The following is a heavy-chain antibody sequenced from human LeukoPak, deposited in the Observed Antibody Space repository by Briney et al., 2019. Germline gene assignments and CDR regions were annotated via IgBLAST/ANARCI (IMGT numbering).Heavy chain of an antibody. V-gene: IGHV3-30*18. CDR3: AKDRQQLVRCYFDY. D-gene: IGHD6-13*01. Sequence: GGSLRLSCAASGFTFSSYGMHWVRQAPGKGLEWVAVISYDGSNKYYADSVKGRFTISRDNSKNTLYLQMNSLRAEDTAVYYCAKDRQQLVRCYFDYWGQGTLVTVSS. J-gene: IGHJ4*02. CDR1: GFTFSSYG. CDR2: ISYDGSNK.